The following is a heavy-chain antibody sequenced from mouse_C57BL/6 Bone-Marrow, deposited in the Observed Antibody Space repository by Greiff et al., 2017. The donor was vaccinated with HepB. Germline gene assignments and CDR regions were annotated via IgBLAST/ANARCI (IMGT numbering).Heavy chain of an antibody. V-gene: IGHV1-55*01. CDR3: ARERLRRYAMDY. CDR2: IYPGSGST. J-gene: IGHJ4*01. D-gene: IGHD2-2*01. Sequence: VQLKQPGAELVKPGASVKMSCKASGYTFTSYWITWVKQRPGQGLEWIGDIYPGSGSTNYNEKFKSKATLTVDTSSSTAYMQLSSLTSEDSAVYYCARERLRRYAMDYWGQGTSVTVSS. CDR1: GYTFTSYW.